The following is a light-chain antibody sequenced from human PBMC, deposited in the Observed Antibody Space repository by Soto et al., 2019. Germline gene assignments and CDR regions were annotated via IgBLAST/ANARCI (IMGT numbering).Light chain of an antibody. CDR1: QSVSSY. V-gene: IGKV3-11*01. Sequence: EIVLTQSPATLSLFPGERATLSCRASQSVSSYLAWYQHKPGQAPRLLIYDASNRATGIPARFSGSGSGTDFTLTISNLEPEDFAVYYCQQRVSWPLAFGGGTQVEI. CDR3: QQRVSWPLA. CDR2: DAS. J-gene: IGKJ4*01.